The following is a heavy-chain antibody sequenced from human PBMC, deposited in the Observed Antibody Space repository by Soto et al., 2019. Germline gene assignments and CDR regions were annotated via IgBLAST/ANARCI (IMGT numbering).Heavy chain of an antibody. CDR2: IDPSDSYT. V-gene: IGHV5-10-1*01. CDR1: GYNFTAFW. CDR3: ARVHKNWFDS. Sequence: GESLKISCKASGYNFTAFWIHWVRQTLGKGLEWLGKIDPSDSYTNYSPSFEGHVTISTDKSTTTAFLQWSSPRASDTALYYCARVHKNWFDSWAQGTMVTVSS. J-gene: IGHJ5*01.